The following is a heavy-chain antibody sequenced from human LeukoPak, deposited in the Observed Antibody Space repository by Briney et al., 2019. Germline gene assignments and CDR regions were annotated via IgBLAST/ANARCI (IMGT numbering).Heavy chain of an antibody. D-gene: IGHD3-10*01. CDR1: GFSFSDYY. V-gene: IGHV3-11*06. CDR2: ISSSSSYI. CDR3: ARDQGSGSYQDGFDY. J-gene: IGHJ4*02. Sequence: GGSLRLSCAASGFSFSDYYMSWIRQAPGKGLEWVSSISSSSSYIYYADSVKGRFTISRDNAKNSLYLQMNSLRAEDTAVYYCARDQGSGSYQDGFDYWGQGTLVTVSS.